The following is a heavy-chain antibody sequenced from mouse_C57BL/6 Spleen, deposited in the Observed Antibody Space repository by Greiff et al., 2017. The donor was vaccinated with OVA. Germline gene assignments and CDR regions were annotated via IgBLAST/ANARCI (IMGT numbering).Heavy chain of an antibody. CDR3: ARVPYYYGSSYGYFDD. J-gene: IGHJ1*03. V-gene: IGHV1-52*01. Sequence: QVQLQQPGAELVRPGSSVKLSCKASGYTFTSYWMHWVKQRPIQGLEWIGNIDPSDSETHYNQKFKDKATLTVDKSSSTAYMQLSSLTSEDSAVYYCARVPYYYGSSYGYFDDWGKGTTVTVSS. CDR2: IDPSDSET. D-gene: IGHD1-1*01. CDR1: GYTFTSYW.